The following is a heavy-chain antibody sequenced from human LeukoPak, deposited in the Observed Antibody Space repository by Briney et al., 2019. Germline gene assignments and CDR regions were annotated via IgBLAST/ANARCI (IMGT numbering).Heavy chain of an antibody. CDR2: INLNSGGT. CDR1: GYTFTDYY. V-gene: IGHV1-2*02. D-gene: IGHD1-26*01. CDR3: ARDLVGATGYYYYYYMDV. J-gene: IGHJ6*03. Sequence: GASVKVSCKASGYTFTDYYMRWVRQAPGQGLGWMGWINLNSGGTNYAQKFQGRVTMTRDRSISTAYMELSMLRSDDTAVYYCARDLVGATGYYYYYYMDVWGKGTTVTVSS.